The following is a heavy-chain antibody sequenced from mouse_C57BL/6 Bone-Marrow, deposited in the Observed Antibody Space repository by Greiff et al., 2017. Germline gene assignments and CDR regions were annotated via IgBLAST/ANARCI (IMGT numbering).Heavy chain of an antibody. J-gene: IGHJ1*03. V-gene: IGHV1-62-2*01. CDR3: GRREDPRDYGLWYCEV. Sequence: QVQLQQSGAELVKPGASVKLSCKASGYTFTEYTIHWVKQRSGQGLEWIGWFYPGSGSIKYNEKFKDKATLTADKSSSTVYMELSRLTSEDSAVYFCGRREDPRDYGLWYCEVWGTGTTVTVSA. D-gene: IGHD1-2*01. CDR2: FYPGSGSI. CDR1: GYTFTEYT.